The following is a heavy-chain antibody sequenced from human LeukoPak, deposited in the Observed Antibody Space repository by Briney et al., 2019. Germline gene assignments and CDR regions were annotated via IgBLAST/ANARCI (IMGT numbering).Heavy chain of an antibody. Sequence: GRSLRLSCAASGFTFSSYGMHWVRQAPGKGLEWVAVISYDGSNKYYADSVKGRFTISRDNSKNTLYLQMNSLRAEDTAVYYCAKGAGGKAYCGGDCWAYYYGMDVWGQGTTVTVSS. CDR1: GFTFSSYG. V-gene: IGHV3-30*18. CDR2: ISYDGSNK. J-gene: IGHJ6*02. D-gene: IGHD2-21*02. CDR3: AKGAGGKAYCGGDCWAYYYGMDV.